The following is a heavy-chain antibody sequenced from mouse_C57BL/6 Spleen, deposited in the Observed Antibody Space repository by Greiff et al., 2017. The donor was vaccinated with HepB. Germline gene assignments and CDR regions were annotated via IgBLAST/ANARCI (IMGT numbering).Heavy chain of an antibody. V-gene: IGHV1-54*01. CDR2: INPGSGGT. J-gene: IGHJ2*01. CDR3: ARHDYGEDY. Sequence: QVQLQQSGAELVRPETSVKVSCKASGYAFTNYLIEWVKQRPGQGLEWIGVINPGSGGTNYNEKFKGKTTLTADKSSSTAYMQLSSLTSEDSAVYFCARHDYGEDYWGQGTTLTVSS. CDR1: GYAFTNYL. D-gene: IGHD2-4*01.